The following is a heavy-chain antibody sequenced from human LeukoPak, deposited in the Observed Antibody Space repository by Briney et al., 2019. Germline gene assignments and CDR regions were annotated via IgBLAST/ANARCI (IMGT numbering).Heavy chain of an antibody. D-gene: IGHD6-19*01. Sequence: SVQVSCKASGYTFTSYGISWVRQAPGQGLEWMGWISAYNGNTNYAQKLQGRVTMTTDTSTSTAYMKLRSLRSDDTAVYYCARLRVAADPSASNAFDIWGQGTMVTVSS. CDR2: ISAYNGNT. J-gene: IGHJ3*02. CDR3: ARLRVAADPSASNAFDI. V-gene: IGHV1-18*01. CDR1: GYTFTSYG.